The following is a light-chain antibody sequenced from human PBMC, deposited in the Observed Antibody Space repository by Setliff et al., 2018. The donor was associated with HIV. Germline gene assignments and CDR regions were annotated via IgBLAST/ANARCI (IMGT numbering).Light chain of an antibody. CDR3: SSYTSSRTPHV. J-gene: IGLJ1*01. CDR2: EVN. CDR1: SSDVGGYNY. Sequence: QSALTQPASVSGSPGQSITISCTGTSSDVGGYNYVSWYQQHPGKAPKLIIYEVNNRPSGVSNRFSGSKSGNTASLTISGLQAEDEADYYCSSYTSSRTPHVFGTGTKVTVL. V-gene: IGLV2-14*01.